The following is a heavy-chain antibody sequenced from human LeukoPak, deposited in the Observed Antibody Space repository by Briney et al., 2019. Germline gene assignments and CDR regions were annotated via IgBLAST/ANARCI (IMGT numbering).Heavy chain of an antibody. Sequence: SETLSLTCTVSGYSISSGYYWGWIRQPPGKGLEWIGSIYHSGSTYYNPSLKSRVTISVDTSKNQFSLKLSSVTAADTAVYYCARYHSGYDPWGQGTLVTVSS. V-gene: IGHV4-38-2*02. CDR2: IYHSGST. D-gene: IGHD5-12*01. CDR3: ARYHSGYDP. CDR1: GYSISSGYY. J-gene: IGHJ5*02.